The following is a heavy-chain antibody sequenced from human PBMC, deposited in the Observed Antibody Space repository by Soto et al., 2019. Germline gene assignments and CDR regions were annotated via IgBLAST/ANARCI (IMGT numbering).Heavy chain of an antibody. CDR2: INSDGSST. J-gene: IGHJ6*02. Sequence: EVQLVESGGGLVQPGGSLRLSCAASGFTFSSYWMHWVRQAPGKGLVWVSRINSDGSSTSYADSVKGRFTIARDNAKNPMYLQMNSLRGDDTAVYYCARTLLFSHGMDVWGQGNTVTVSS. V-gene: IGHV3-74*01. CDR3: ARTLLFSHGMDV. CDR1: GFTFSSYW.